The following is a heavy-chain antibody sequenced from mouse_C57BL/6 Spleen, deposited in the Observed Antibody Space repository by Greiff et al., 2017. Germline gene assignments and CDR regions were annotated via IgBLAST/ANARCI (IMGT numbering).Heavy chain of an antibody. D-gene: IGHD2-4*01. CDR1: GYTFTDYY. CDR2: IYPGSGNT. J-gene: IGHJ4*01. V-gene: IGHV1-76*01. Sequence: QVQLQQSGAELVRPGASVKLSCKASGYTFTDYYINWVKQRPGQGLEWIAWIYPGSGNTYYNEKLKGKATLTAEKYSSTAYMQLSSLTSEGSAVYFCTRSDYDYDGYAMDYWGQGTSGTVSS. CDR3: TRSDYDYDGYAMDY.